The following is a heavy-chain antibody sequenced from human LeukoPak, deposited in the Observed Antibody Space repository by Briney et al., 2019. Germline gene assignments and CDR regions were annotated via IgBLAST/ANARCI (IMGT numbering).Heavy chain of an antibody. J-gene: IGHJ4*02. CDR3: ARDGGYSYGPPQYYFDY. CDR1: GGSISNYY. D-gene: IGHD5-18*01. V-gene: IGHV4-59*01. CDR2: IYYSGST. Sequence: PSETLSLTCTVSGGSISNYYWSWIQQPPGKGLEWIGYIYYSGSTNYNPSLKSRVTISVDTSKNQFSLKLSSVTAADTAVYYCARDGGYSYGPPQYYFDYWGQGTLVTVSS.